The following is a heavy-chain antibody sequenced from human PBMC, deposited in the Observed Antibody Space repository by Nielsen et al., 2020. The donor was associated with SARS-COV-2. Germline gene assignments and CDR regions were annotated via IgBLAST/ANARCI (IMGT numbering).Heavy chain of an antibody. V-gene: IGHV3-7*03. CDR1: GFTFSSYG. CDR2: IKQDGSEK. CDR3: ARLYSSSWNFDY. J-gene: IGHJ4*02. D-gene: IGHD6-13*01. Sequence: GESLRLSCAASGFTFSSYGMHWVRQAPGKGLEWVANIKQDGSEKYYVDSVKGRFTISRDNAKNSLYLQMNSLRAEDTAVYYCARLYSSSWNFDYWGQGTLVTVSS.